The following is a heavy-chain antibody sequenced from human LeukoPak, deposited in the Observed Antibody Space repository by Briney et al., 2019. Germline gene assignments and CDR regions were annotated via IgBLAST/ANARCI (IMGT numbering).Heavy chain of an antibody. D-gene: IGHD6-13*01. V-gene: IGHV3-33*01. J-gene: IGHJ4*02. Sequence: GGSLRLSCATSGFTFTSYGMHWVRQAPGRGLEWVAALWSDGIKTSYADSVRGRFTISRDNSRHTLYLQMDSLRAEDTAVCYCGRDYASSWTPLFNYWGQGTLVTVSS. CDR3: GRDYASSWTPLFNY. CDR1: GFTFTSYG. CDR2: LWSDGIKT.